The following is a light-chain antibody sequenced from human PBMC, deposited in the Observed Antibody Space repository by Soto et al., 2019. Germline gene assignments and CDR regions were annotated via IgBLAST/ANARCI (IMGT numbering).Light chain of an antibody. CDR2: GVS. J-gene: IGKJ5*01. V-gene: IGKV3-20*01. Sequence: PWERATLSCRASQTVTSGYLAWYQQKPGQAPRLLMYGVSTGATGIPDRFSGSGSGTHFTLTISRREPGDFAVYYCQHFGGTTFTFGQGTRLEIK. CDR1: QTVTSGY. CDR3: QHFGGTTFT.